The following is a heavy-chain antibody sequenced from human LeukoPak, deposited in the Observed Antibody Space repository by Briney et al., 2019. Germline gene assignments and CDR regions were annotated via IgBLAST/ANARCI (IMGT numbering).Heavy chain of an antibody. CDR3: ARDKRHSYGRYFAH. V-gene: IGHV4-59*01. J-gene: IGHJ4*02. D-gene: IGHD5-18*01. CDR2: MQYSGNA. CDR1: GDSISTYH. Sequence: SETLSLTCSVSGDSISTYHWNWVRERPGKGLEWIGYMQYSGNAHYIPSLRSRDFMSADTSKSQFVLILMSVTAANTAVYYCARDKRHSYGRYFAHWGQGMLVSVSS.